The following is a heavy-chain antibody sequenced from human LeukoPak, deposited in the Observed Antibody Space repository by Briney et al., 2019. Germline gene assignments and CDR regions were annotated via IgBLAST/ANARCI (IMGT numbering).Heavy chain of an antibody. CDR1: GGSISSGGYY. Sequence: PSETLSLTCTVSGGSISSGGYYWSWIRQHPGKGLEWIGYIYYSGSTYYNPSLKSRVTISVDTSKNQFSLKLSSVTAADTAVYYCARGDSSGSLGANDYWGQGTLVTVSS. CDR2: IYYSGST. D-gene: IGHD3-22*01. V-gene: IGHV4-31*03. J-gene: IGHJ4*02. CDR3: ARGDSSGSLGANDY.